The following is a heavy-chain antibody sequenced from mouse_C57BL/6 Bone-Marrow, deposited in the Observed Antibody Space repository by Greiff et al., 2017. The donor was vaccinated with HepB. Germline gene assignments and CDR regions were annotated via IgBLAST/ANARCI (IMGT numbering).Heavy chain of an antibody. CDR2: ISNGGGST. V-gene: IGHV5-12*01. Sequence: EVHLVESGGGLVQPGGSLKLSCAASGFTFSDYYMYWVRQTPEKRLEWVAYISNGGGSTYYPDTVKGRFTISRDNAKNTLYLQMSRLKSEDTAMYYCARPSYYGNDWYFDVWGTGTTVTVSS. CDR1: GFTFSDYY. CDR3: ARPSYYGNDWYFDV. D-gene: IGHD2-10*01. J-gene: IGHJ1*03.